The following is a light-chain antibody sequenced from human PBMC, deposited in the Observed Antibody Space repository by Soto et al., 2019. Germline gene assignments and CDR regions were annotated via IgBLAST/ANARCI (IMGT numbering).Light chain of an antibody. CDR3: QQYNNWPRT. CDR1: QSVSSN. Sequence: EIVMTQSPVTLSVSPGERATLSCRASQSVSSNLAWYQQKPGQAPRLLIYGASTRATGIPARFSGRGSGTEFTLTISSLQSEDFAVYYCQQYNNWPRTFGQGTKVEIK. J-gene: IGKJ1*01. CDR2: GAS. V-gene: IGKV3-15*01.